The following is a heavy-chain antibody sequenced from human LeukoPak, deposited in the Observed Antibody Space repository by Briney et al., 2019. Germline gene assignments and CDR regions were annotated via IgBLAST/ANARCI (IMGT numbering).Heavy chain of an antibody. CDR2: IDHTGTT. V-gene: IGHV4-38-2*01. J-gene: IGHJ4*02. D-gene: IGHD4-17*01. CDR3: AINGVYGKFEY. CDR1: GYSISSICY. Sequence: SETLTLTCAVSGYSISSICYWGWIRRPPGKGLEWIGTIDHTGTTYYNPSLKSRVTMSVDTYKNQFSLNLNSVTAADTAFYYCAINGVYGKFEYRGQGTLVTVSS.